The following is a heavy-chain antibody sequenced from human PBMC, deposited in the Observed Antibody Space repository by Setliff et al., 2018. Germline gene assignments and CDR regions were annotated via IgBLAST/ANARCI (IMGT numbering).Heavy chain of an antibody. V-gene: IGHV1-18*01. CDR2: IITNTGKT. CDR3: ARFGGSCSSSSCYASDL. CDR1: GYTFTNYG. J-gene: IGHJ3*01. Sequence: ASVKVSCKASGYTFTNYGFTWVRQAPGQGLEWMGMIITNTGKTSYPKKFQGRVTMTTDTYTGTGYMELRSFTSDDTAVYFCARFGGSCSSSSCYASDLWGQGTMVTVSS. D-gene: IGHD2-2*01.